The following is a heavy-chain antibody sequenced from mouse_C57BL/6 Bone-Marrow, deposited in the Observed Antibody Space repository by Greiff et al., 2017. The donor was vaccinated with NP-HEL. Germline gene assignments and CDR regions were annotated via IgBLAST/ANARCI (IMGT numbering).Heavy chain of an antibody. Sequence: VQLQQSGAELVRPGASVKLSCTASGFNIKDDYMHWVKQRPEQGLEWIGWIDPENGDTEYASQFPGTATITADTSSNTAYLQRSSLTSEDTAVDDCATYGSSPRYFDYWGQGTALTVTS. D-gene: IGHD1-1*01. CDR3: ATYGSSPRYFDY. J-gene: IGHJ2*01. CDR2: IDPENGDT. CDR1: GFNIKDDY. V-gene: IGHV14-4*01.